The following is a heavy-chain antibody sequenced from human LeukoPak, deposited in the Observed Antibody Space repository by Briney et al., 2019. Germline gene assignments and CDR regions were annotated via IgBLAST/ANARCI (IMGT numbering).Heavy chain of an antibody. D-gene: IGHD2-2*01. J-gene: IGHJ3*02. Sequence: PGGSLRLSCAASGFTFSIYTMNWVRQAPGKGLEWVSSISSSNSYIYYADSVKGRFTISRDNAKNSLYLQMNSLRAEDTAVYYCARSYAIDAFDIWGQGTMVTVSS. CDR2: ISSSNSYI. CDR1: GFTFSIYT. CDR3: ARSYAIDAFDI. V-gene: IGHV3-21*01.